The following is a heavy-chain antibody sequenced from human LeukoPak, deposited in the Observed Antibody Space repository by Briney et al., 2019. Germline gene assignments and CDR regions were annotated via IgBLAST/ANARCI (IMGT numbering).Heavy chain of an antibody. CDR3: ARGSIAVAGTVRY. CDR1: GYMFTGYY. Sequence: GASVKVSCKASGYMFTGYYMHWVRQAPGQGLEWMGWINPNSGGTNYAQKFQGRVTMTRDTSISTAYMELSRLRSDDTAVYYCARGSIAVAGTVRYWGQGTLVTVSS. V-gene: IGHV1-2*02. J-gene: IGHJ4*02. CDR2: INPNSGGT. D-gene: IGHD6-19*01.